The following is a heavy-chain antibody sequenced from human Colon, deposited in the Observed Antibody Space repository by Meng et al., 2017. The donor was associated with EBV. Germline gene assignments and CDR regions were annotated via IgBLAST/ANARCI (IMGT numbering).Heavy chain of an antibody. D-gene: IGHD3-10*01. Sequence: SGAGLVKPSEPLSLTCTVSGDSVATGRYYWSWIRQPPGKGLEWIAYIYYIGGTNYNPSLKSRLTISLDTSKNQFSLSLRSVTAADTAVYYCARVSGRSFDPWGQGTLVTVSS. CDR3: ARVSGRSFDP. CDR1: GDSVATGRYY. J-gene: IGHJ5*02. CDR2: IYYIGGT. V-gene: IGHV4-61*01.